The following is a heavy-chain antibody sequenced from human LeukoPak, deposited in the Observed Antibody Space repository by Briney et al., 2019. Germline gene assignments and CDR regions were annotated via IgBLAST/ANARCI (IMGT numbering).Heavy chain of an antibody. CDR1: GFTFSSYW. D-gene: IGHD1-26*01. V-gene: IGHV3-7*01. CDR2: IKQDGSEK. Sequence: GGSLRLSCAASGFTFSSYWMSWVRQAPGKGLEWVANIKQDGSEKYYVDSVKGRFTISRDNAKNSLYLQMNSLRAEDTAVYYCARGSGSYLTSRERPIDYWGQGTLVTVSS. J-gene: IGHJ4*02. CDR3: ARGSGSYLTSRERPIDY.